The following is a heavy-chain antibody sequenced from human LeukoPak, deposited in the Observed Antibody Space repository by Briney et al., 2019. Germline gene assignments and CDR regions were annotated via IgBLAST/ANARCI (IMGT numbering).Heavy chain of an antibody. D-gene: IGHD6-19*01. CDR2: LYSGGFT. CDR1: GFTVSSNY. CDR3: ARGGQWLVTHFDY. V-gene: IGHV3-66*01. J-gene: IGHJ4*02. Sequence: GGSLRLSCAASGFTVSSNYMSWVRQAPGKGLEWVSVLYSGGFTNYADSVKGRFTISRDNSKNTLYLQMKGLRDEDTAVYYCARGGQWLVTHFDYWGQGTLVTVSS.